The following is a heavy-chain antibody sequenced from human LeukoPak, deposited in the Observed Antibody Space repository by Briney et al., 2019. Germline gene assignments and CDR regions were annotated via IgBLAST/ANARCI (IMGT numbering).Heavy chain of an antibody. CDR2: INHSGST. Sequence: SETLSLTCAVSGGSFSGYYWSWIRQPPGKGLEWIGEINHSGSTNYNPSLKSRVTISVDTSKNQFSLKLSSVTDADTAVYYCARRAKGFDPWGQGTLVTVSS. V-gene: IGHV4-34*01. J-gene: IGHJ5*02. CDR1: GGSFSGYY. CDR3: ARRAKGFDP.